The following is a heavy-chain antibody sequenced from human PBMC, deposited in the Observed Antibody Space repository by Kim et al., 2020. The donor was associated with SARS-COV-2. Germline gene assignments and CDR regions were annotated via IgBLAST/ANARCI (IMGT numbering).Heavy chain of an antibody. CDR2: INHSGST. D-gene: IGHD6-19*01. CDR1: GGSFSGYY. Sequence: SETLSLTCAVYGGSFSGYYWSWICQPPGKGLEWIGEINHSGSTNYNPSLKSRVTISVDTSKNQFSLKLSSVTAADTAVYYCARARYTGGGERVIAVAGTAYYFDYWGQGTLVTVSS. V-gene: IGHV4-34*01. J-gene: IGHJ4*02. CDR3: ARARYTGGGERVIAVAGTAYYFDY.